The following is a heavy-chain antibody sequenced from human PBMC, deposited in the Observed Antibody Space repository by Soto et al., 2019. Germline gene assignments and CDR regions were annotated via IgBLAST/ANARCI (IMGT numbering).Heavy chain of an antibody. CDR2: ISGSGGST. J-gene: IGHJ6*03. D-gene: IGHD3-10*01. CDR3: AKDIGLTMVRGVMFRPYYYYYMDV. CDR1: GFTFSSYA. V-gene: IGHV3-23*01. Sequence: GGSLRLSCAASGFTFSSYAMSWVRQAPGKGLEWVSAISGSGGSTYYADSVKGRFTISRDNSKNTLYLQMNSLRAEDTAVYYCAKDIGLTMVRGVMFRPYYYYYMDVWGKGTTVTVSS.